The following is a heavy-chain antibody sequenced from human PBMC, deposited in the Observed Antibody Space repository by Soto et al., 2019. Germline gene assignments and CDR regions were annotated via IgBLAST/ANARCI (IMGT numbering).Heavy chain of an antibody. V-gene: IGHV1-2*04. CDR3: ASLASSQIAVGPRYYYYGMDV. CDR1: GYTFTGYY. J-gene: IGHJ6*02. D-gene: IGHD6-19*01. CDR2: INPNSGGT. Sequence: GASVKVSCKASGYTFTGYYMHWVRQAPGQGLEWMGWINPNSGGTNYAQKFQGWVTMTRDTSISTAYMELSRLRSDDTAVYYCASLASSQIAVGPRYYYYGMDVWGQGTTVTVSS.